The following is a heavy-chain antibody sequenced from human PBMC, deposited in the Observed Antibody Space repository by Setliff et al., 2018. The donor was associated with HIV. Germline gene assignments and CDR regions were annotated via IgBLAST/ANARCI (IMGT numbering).Heavy chain of an antibody. CDR2: IRTKTYGEAA. V-gene: IGHV3-49*04. Sequence: TGGSLRLSCTTSGFSFGDYAMSWVRQAPGRGLEWVSIIRTKTYGEAAEYAASVKGRFIVSRDDSESTAYLQMNNLKTEDTALYYCTRDPQYYNFWSGYFDYWGQGTLVTVSS. CDR1: GFSFGDYA. J-gene: IGHJ4*02. D-gene: IGHD3-3*01. CDR3: TRDPQYYNFWSGYFDY.